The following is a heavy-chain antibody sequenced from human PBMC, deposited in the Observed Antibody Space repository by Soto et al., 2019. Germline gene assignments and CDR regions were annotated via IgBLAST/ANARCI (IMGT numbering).Heavy chain of an antibody. Sequence: GGSLRLSCAASGFTFSNYAMTWVRQAPGKGLEWVSALGGSGDSIYYADSVKGRFTIYRDNSMNTLYLQMNTLRVEDTAVYYCAKVSSSWYAGFFDLWGQGTLVTVSS. CDR1: GFTFSNYA. J-gene: IGHJ4*02. D-gene: IGHD6-13*01. V-gene: IGHV3-23*01. CDR2: LGGSGDSI. CDR3: AKVSSSWYAGFFDL.